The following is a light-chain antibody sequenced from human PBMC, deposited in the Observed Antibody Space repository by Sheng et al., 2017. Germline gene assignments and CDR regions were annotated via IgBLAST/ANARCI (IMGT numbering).Light chain of an antibody. Sequence: VVMTQSPATLSVSPGERATLSCRASQSVSSNLAWYQQKRGQAPRLLIFGASTRATGIPARFSGSGSGTEFTLTISTLEPEDFAVYYCQYRGTFGPGTTVDV. V-gene: IGKV3-15*01. CDR2: GAS. J-gene: IGKJ3*01. CDR3: QYRGT. CDR1: QSVSSN.